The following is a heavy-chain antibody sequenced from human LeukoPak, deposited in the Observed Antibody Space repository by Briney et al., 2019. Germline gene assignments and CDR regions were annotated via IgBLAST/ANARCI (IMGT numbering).Heavy chain of an antibody. CDR2: IYYSGST. CDR3: ARDRGAARRGFDY. J-gene: IGHJ4*02. D-gene: IGHD6-6*01. Sequence: SETLSLTCTVSGGSISSSSYYWGWIRQPPGKGLEWIGSIYYSGSTYYNPSLKSRVTISVDTSKNQFSLKLSSVTAADTAVYYCARDRGAARRGFDYWGQGTLVTVSS. V-gene: IGHV4-39*07. CDR1: GGSISSSSYY.